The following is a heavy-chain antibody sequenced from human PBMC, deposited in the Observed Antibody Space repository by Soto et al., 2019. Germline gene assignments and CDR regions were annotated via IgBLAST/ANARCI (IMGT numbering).Heavy chain of an antibody. J-gene: IGHJ4*02. D-gene: IGHD2-15*01. CDR2: ITSLSSP. Sequence: EVQLLESGGGLVQPGGSLKLSCTASGFTFSTYAMSWVRQAPGKGLEWVSTITSLSSPYYADSVKGRFTISRDNSNNTRYLQMNSLRDEDTSVYYCAKGPLIVVVPFDSWGQGTLVTVSS. CDR1: GFTFSTYA. CDR3: AKGPLIVVVPFDS. V-gene: IGHV3-23*01.